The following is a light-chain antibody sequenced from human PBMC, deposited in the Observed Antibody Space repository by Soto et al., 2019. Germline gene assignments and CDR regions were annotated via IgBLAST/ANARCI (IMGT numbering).Light chain of an antibody. CDR3: QQYNSYPLT. CDR2: KAS. V-gene: IGKV1-5*03. Sequence: DIQMTQSPSTLSASVGDRVTITCRASQSISNWLAWYQQKPGKAPKLLIYKASSLESGVPSRFSGSGSGTEFTLTISSLQPDEFATYDCQQYNSYPLTFGGGTKVEIK. CDR1: QSISNW. J-gene: IGKJ4*01.